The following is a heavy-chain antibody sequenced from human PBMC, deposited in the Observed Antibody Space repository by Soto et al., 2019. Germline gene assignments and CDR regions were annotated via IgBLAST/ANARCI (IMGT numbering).Heavy chain of an antibody. Sequence: SETLSLTCTVSGGSISSYYWSWIRQPAGKGLEGIGRIYTSGSTNYNPSLKSRVTMSLDTSKNQFSLKLTSVTAADTALYYCARGNCSSPNCYSFSGYYGMDVWGQGTTVTVSS. V-gene: IGHV4-4*07. J-gene: IGHJ6*02. CDR2: IYTSGST. CDR3: ARGNCSSPNCYSFSGYYGMDV. CDR1: GGSISSYY. D-gene: IGHD2-2*01.